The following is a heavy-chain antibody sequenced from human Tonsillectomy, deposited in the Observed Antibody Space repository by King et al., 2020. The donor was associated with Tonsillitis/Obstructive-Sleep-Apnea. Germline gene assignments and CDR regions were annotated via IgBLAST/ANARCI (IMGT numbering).Heavy chain of an antibody. CDR1: GFTVSNNY. V-gene: IGHV3-53*01. J-gene: IGHJ6*03. CDR2: INSSGRT. Sequence: DVQLVESGGGLIQPGGSLRLSCAASGFTVSNNYMTGVRQAPGKGREWVTVINSSGRTNYAGSVKGRVTISRDNSKNTVYLQMNSLRVEDTAVYYCARWYDFWGMDVWGKGTTVTVSS. CDR3: ARWYDFWGMDV. D-gene: IGHD3-3*01.